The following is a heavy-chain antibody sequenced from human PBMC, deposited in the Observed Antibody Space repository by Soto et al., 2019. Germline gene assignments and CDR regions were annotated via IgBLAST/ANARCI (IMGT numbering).Heavy chain of an antibody. CDR3: ARYGSGSYLDY. D-gene: IGHD3-10*01. CDR1: GGSISSYY. Sequence: SETLSLTCTVSGGSISSYYWSWIRQPPGKGLEWIGYIYYSGSTNYNPSLKSRVTISVDTSKNQFSLKLSSVTAADTAVYYCARYGSGSYLDYWGHGTLVTVSS. V-gene: IGHV4-59*01. J-gene: IGHJ4*01. CDR2: IYYSGST.